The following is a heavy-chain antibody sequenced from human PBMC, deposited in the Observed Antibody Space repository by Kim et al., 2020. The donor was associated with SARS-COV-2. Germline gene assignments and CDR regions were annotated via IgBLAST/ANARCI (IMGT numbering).Heavy chain of an antibody. Sequence: GGSLRLSCAASGFTFSSYGMHWVRQAPGKGLEWVAVIWYDGSNKYYADSVKGRFTISRDNSKNTLYLQMNSLRAEDTAVYYCARDTLRVGGYFDYWGQGTLVTVSS. J-gene: IGHJ4*02. V-gene: IGHV3-33*01. CDR1: GFTFSSYG. CDR2: IWYDGSNK. D-gene: IGHD4-17*01. CDR3: ARDTLRVGGYFDY.